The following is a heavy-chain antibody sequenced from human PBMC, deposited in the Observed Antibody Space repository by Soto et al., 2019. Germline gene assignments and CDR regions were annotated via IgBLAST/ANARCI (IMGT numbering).Heavy chain of an antibody. J-gene: IGHJ5*02. CDR3: ARHWWGPIKPRVPAAKNWFDP. Sequence: QLQLQESGPGLVKPSETLSLTCTVSGGSISSSSYYWGWIRQPPGKGLEWIGSIYYSGSTYYNPSLKSRVTISVDTSKNQFSLKLSSVTAADTAVYYCARHWWGPIKPRVPAAKNWFDPWGQGTLVTVSS. D-gene: IGHD2-2*01. CDR2: IYYSGST. CDR1: GGSISSSSYY. V-gene: IGHV4-39*01.